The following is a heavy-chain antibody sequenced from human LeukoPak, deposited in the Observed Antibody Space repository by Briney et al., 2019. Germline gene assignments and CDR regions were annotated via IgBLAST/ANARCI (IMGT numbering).Heavy chain of an antibody. Sequence: PSETLSLTCTVSGGFISSTSYYWGWVRQPPGKGLEWIGSIYYSGRTYYNPSLKSRVTISVDKSKNQFSLTLSSVTAADTAVYFCARHDSTGYYFSPTYGMDVWGQGTTVTVSS. V-gene: IGHV4-39*01. CDR2: IYYSGRT. CDR3: ARHDSTGYYFSPTYGMDV. J-gene: IGHJ6*02. D-gene: IGHD3-22*01. CDR1: GGFISSTSYY.